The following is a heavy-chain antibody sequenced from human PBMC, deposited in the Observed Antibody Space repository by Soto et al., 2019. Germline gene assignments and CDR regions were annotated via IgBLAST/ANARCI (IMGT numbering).Heavy chain of an antibody. CDR3: ARLKADGSSTSCYNYYYYMDV. V-gene: IGHV4-39*01. CDR2: IYYSGST. CDR1: GGSISSSSYY. J-gene: IGHJ6*03. Sequence: QLQLQESGPGLVKPSETLSLTCTVSGGSISSSSYYWGWIRQPPGKGLEWIGSIYYSGSTYYNPSLKCRVTISVDTSKHQFYLKMSSVTAADTAVYYCARLKADGSSTSCYNYYYYMDVWGKGTTVTVSS. D-gene: IGHD2-2*02.